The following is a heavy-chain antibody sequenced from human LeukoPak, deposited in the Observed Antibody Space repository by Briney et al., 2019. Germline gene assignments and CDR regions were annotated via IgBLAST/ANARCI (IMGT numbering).Heavy chain of an antibody. CDR2: IRSKAYGGTT. J-gene: IGHJ4*02. Sequence: FIRSKAYGGTTEYAASVKGRFTISRDDSKSIAYLQMNSLKTEDTAVYYCTRDRAAAGILDWGQGTLVTVSS. V-gene: IGHV3-49*02. D-gene: IGHD6-13*01. CDR3: TRDRAAAGILD.